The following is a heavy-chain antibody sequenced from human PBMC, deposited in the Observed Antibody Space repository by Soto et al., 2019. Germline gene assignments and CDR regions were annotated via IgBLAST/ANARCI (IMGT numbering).Heavy chain of an antibody. CDR1: GHTFTGYY. J-gene: IGHJ4*02. V-gene: IGHV1-2*02. Sequence: ASVKVSCKASGHTFTGYYLHWVRQAPGQGLEWMGWINPNSGGTNYAQKFQGRVTMTRDTSISTAYMELSRLRSDDTAVYYCARGRTGTTSYFDYWGQGNLVTVSS. CDR3: ARGRTGTTSYFDY. D-gene: IGHD1-1*01. CDR2: INPNSGGT.